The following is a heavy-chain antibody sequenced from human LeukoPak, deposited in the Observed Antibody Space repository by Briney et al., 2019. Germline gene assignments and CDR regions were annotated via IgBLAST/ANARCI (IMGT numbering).Heavy chain of an antibody. CDR3: AKLQDFYDNSGYSYFDN. CDR2: ITGNALNT. CDR1: GFTFSNYA. D-gene: IGHD3-22*01. Sequence: GGSLRLSCAASGFTFSNYAMSWVRQAPGKGLEWVSSITGNALNTYQADFIKGRFTISRDDSKNTLSLHLSSLRVEDTAVYYCAKLQDFYDNSGYSYFDNWGQGTLVTVSS. V-gene: IGHV3-23*01. J-gene: IGHJ4*02.